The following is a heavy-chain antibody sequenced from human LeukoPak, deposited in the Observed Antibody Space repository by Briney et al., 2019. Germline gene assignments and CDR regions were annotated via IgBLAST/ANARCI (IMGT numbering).Heavy chain of an antibody. CDR2: ISSDITYI. Sequence: GGSLRLSCAASGFIFSPYTMNWVRQAPGKGLEWVSSISSDITYISYADSVKGRFTVSRDNAKNSLYLQMSSLRAEDTAVYYCARDRGYYFDYWGQGILVTVSS. V-gene: IGHV3-21*06. J-gene: IGHJ4*02. CDR1: GFIFSPYT. D-gene: IGHD5-24*01. CDR3: ARDRGYYFDY.